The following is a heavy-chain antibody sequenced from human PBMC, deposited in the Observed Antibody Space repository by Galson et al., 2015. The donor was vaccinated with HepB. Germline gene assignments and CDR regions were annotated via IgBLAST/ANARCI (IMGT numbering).Heavy chain of an antibody. CDR1: GYSFTSYW. J-gene: IGHJ4*02. Sequence: QSGAEVKKPGESLKISCKGSGYSFTSYWICWVRQMPGKGLEWMGIIYPGDSDTRYSPSFQGQVTISADKSISTAYLQWSSLKASDTAMYYCARFMVRRHYYDSSGYPASDWGQGTLVTVSS. V-gene: IGHV5-51*01. CDR2: IYPGDSDT. CDR3: ARFMVRRHYYDSSGYPASD. D-gene: IGHD3-22*01.